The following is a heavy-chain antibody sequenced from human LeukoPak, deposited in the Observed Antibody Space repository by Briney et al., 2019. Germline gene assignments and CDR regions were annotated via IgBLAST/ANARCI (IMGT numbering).Heavy chain of an antibody. Sequence: ASVKVSCKQSGYTFTSYYLHWVRPTPRQGRERMGIINPSGGTTNYAQKFQGRVTMTRDTYTSTVYMELSSLRSEDTAIYYCARITMVRSFDYWGQGTLVTVSS. V-gene: IGHV1-46*01. CDR2: INPSGGTT. CDR1: GYTFTSYY. J-gene: IGHJ4*02. CDR3: ARITMVRSFDY. D-gene: IGHD3-10*01.